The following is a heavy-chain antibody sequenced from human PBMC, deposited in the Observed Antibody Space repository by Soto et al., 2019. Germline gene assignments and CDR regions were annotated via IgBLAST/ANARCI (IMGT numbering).Heavy chain of an antibody. CDR1: GFTFSSYS. V-gene: IGHV3-48*01. D-gene: IGHD3-16*02. CDR3: ARGQGHLGELSSY. J-gene: IGHJ4*02. CDR2: ISSSSSTI. Sequence: GGSLRLSCAASGFTFSSYSMNWVRQAPGKGLEWVSYISSSSSTIYYADSVKGRFTISRDNAKNSLYLQMNSLRAEDTAVYYCARGQGHLGELSSYWGQGTLVTVSS.